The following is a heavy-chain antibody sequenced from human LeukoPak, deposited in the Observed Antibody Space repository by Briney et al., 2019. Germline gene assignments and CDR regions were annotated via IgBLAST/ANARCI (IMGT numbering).Heavy chain of an antibody. D-gene: IGHD1-7*01. CDR3: PRTVTTFWGYHMDV. Sequence: PGGSLRLSCAASGFTFSNYGMSWVRQAPGKGLEWVSTISGSGGNTYYADSVKGRFTISRDNAKNSLYLQMNSLRAEDTAVYYCPRTVTTFWGYHMDVWGKGTTVIVSS. CDR1: GFTFSNYG. J-gene: IGHJ6*03. CDR2: ISGSGGNT. V-gene: IGHV3-21*01.